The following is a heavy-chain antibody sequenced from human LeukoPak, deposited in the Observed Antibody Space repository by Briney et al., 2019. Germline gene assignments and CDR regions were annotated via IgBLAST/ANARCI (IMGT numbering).Heavy chain of an antibody. CDR3: ARVAVGYYESPDY. CDR2: IYYSGST. CDR1: GGSISSSSYY. V-gene: IGHV4-39*07. Sequence: PSETLSLTCTVSGGSISSSSYYWGWIRQPPGKGLEWIGSIYYSGSTYYNPSLKSRVTISVDTSKNQFSLKLSSVTAADTAVYYCARVAVGYYESPDYWGQGTLVTVSS. J-gene: IGHJ4*02. D-gene: IGHD3-22*01.